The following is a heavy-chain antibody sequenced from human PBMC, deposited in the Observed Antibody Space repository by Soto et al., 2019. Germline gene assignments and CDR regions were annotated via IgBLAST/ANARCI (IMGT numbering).Heavy chain of an antibody. CDR2: VYYTGTT. CDR1: GGSIGSYH. Sequence: ETLSLTCTVSGGSIGSYHWSWVRQPPGKGLEWIASVYYTGTTNYNPSLGSRVTISIDAPENQISLKLTSVTAADTAFYYCARDTVLTGMFDLWGQGTLVTVSS. CDR3: ARDTVLTGMFDL. V-gene: IGHV4-59*01. D-gene: IGHD4-17*01. J-gene: IGHJ5*02.